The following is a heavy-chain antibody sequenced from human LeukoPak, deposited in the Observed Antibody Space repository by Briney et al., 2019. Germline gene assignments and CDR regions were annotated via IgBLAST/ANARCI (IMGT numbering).Heavy chain of an antibody. D-gene: IGHD3-16*01. V-gene: IGHV1-46*01. CDR3: ARDWAHGSFDF. Sequence: ASVKVSCKASGYPFTTFSLHWVRQAPGQGLEWMAIINPGIFTTTYAQKLQDRVTVTSDTPTATVYMELRSLRLEDTAVYFCARDWAHGSFDFWGQGTLVTVSS. J-gene: IGHJ4*02. CDR2: INPGIFTT. CDR1: GYPFTTFS.